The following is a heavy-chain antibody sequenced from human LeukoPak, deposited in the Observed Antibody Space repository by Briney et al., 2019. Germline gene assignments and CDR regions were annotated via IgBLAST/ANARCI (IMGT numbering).Heavy chain of an antibody. CDR2: ISYDGSNK. Sequence: GGSLRLSCAASGFTFSSYALHWVRQAPGKGLEWVAVISYDGSNKYYADSVKGRFTISRDNSKNTLYLQMNSLRAEDTAVYYCVRMGQGGGWHYYFDYWGQGTLVTVSS. J-gene: IGHJ4*02. V-gene: IGHV3-30-3*01. D-gene: IGHD6-19*01. CDR1: GFTFSSYA. CDR3: VRMGQGGGWHYYFDY.